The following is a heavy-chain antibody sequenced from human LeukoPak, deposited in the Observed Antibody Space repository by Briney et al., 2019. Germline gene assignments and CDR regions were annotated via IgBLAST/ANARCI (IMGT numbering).Heavy chain of an antibody. CDR3: ARVGSVVPAARVGAFDI. CDR2: IYTSGST. CDR1: GGSISSGSYY. Sequence: SETLSLTCTVSGGSISSGSYYWSWIPQPAGKGLEWFGSIYTSGSTNYNPSLKSRVTISVDTSKNQFSLKLSSVTAADTAVYYCARVGSVVPAARVGAFDIWGQGTMVTVSS. V-gene: IGHV4-61*02. J-gene: IGHJ3*02. D-gene: IGHD2-2*01.